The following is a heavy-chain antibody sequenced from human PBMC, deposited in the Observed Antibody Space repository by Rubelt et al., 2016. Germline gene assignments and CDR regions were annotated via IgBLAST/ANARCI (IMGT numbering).Heavy chain of an antibody. CDR2: IFHAGST. V-gene: IGHV4-39*07. Sequence: QLQLQESGPGLVKPSETLSLTCNVSGDSISSSSHYWGWVRQPPGKGLEWIGLIFHAGSTYFSPSLKSRIPLSINTSKNQFPLNLSAVTAADTAVYYCARLTAQYWYFDLWGRGALVTVSS. CDR3: ARLTAQYWYFDL. CDR1: GDSISSSSHY. J-gene: IGHJ2*01.